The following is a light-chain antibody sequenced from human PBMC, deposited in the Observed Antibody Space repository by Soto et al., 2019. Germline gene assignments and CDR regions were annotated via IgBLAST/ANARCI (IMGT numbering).Light chain of an antibody. V-gene: IGLV1-47*01. CDR2: RNN. CDR3: AAWDDSLSADVV. J-gene: IGLJ2*01. Sequence: QSVLTQPPSASGTPGQRVTISCSRSSSNIGSNYVYWYQQFPGTAPKLLIYRNNQRPSGVPDRFSGSKSGTSASLAISGLRSEDEADYYCAAWDDSLSADVVFGGGTKLTVL. CDR1: SSNIGSNY.